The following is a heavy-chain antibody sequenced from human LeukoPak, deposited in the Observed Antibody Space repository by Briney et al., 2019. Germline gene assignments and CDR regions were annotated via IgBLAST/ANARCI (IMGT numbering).Heavy chain of an antibody. CDR2: IYSGGST. V-gene: IGHV3-53*01. CDR1: GFTVSSNY. Sequence: GGSLRLSCAASGFTVSSNYMSWVRQAPGKGLEWVSVIYSGGSTHYADSVKGRFTISRDNSKNTLYLQMNSLRAEDTAVYYCARDIRSNYYDSSGYYPYWGQGTLVTVSS. CDR3: ARDIRSNYYDSSGYYPY. D-gene: IGHD3-22*01. J-gene: IGHJ4*02.